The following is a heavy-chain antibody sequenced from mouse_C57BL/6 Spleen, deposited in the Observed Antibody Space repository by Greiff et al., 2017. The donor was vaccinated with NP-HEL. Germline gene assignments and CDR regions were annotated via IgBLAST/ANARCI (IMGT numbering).Heavy chain of an antibody. D-gene: IGHD2-1*01. CDR1: GFSLTSYG. J-gene: IGHJ3*01. Sequence: QVQLKESGPGLVQPSQSLSITCTVSGFSLTSYGVHWVRQSPGKGLEWLGVIWSGGSTDYNAAFISRLSISKDNSKSQVFFKMNSPQADDTAIYYCARNWGNGNYAWFAYWGQGTLVTVSA. V-gene: IGHV2-2*01. CDR3: ARNWGNGNYAWFAY. CDR2: IWSGGST.